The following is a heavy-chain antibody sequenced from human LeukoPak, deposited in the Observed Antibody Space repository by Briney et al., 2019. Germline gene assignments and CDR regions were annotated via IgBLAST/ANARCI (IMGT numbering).Heavy chain of an antibody. V-gene: IGHV3-73*01. D-gene: IGHD6-13*01. CDR2: IRSKANSYAT. CDR1: GFTFSGSG. J-gene: IGHJ4*02. Sequence: QPGGSLRLSCAASGFTFSGSGMHWVRQASGKGLEWVGRIRSKANSYATAYAASVKGRFTISRDDSKNTAYLQMNSLKTEDTAVYYCTRAGAAAGTVDYWGQGTLVTVSS. CDR3: TRAGAAAGTVDY.